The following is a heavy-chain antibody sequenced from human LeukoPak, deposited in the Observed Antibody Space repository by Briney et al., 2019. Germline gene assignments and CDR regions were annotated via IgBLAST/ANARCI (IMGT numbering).Heavy chain of an antibody. CDR3: ARARSLDYGSGSYQPTD. CDR1: GFTVISNY. CDR2: FYRGIST. Sequence: GGSLRLSCAGSGFTVISNYMSWVRQAPGKGLEWVSSFYRGISTYYEDSVKGRFTTSRDNAKNSLYLQMNSLRAEDTAVYYCARARSLDYGSGSYQPTDWGQGTLVTVSS. J-gene: IGHJ4*02. D-gene: IGHD3-10*01. V-gene: IGHV3-66*01.